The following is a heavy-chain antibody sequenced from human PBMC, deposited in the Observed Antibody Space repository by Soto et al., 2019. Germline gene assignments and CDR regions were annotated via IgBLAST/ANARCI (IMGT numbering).Heavy chain of an antibody. CDR2: ISYDGSNK. V-gene: IGHV3-30-3*01. CDR1: GFTFSSYA. CDR3: ARAGGLLLDY. D-gene: IGHD2-15*01. J-gene: IGHJ4*02. Sequence: QVQLVEAGGGVVQPGRSLRLSCAASGFTFSSYARHWVRQAPGKGLEWVAVISYDGSNKYYADSVKGRFTISRDISKNTLYLQMNSGRPEDTAVYYCARAGGLLLDYWGQGTLVTVSS.